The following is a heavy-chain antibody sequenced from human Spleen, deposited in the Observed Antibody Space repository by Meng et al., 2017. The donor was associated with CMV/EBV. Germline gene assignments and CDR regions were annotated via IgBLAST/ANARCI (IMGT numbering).Heavy chain of an antibody. Sequence: ASVKVSCKASGYTFMDYYMYWVRQAPGQGLEWMGWINPNSGDTKYAQKFQGRVTMTRDTSITTAYLELARLRSDDTAVFYWARMYYYDSRVYYPPGMDVWGQGTTVTVSS. J-gene: IGHJ6*02. CDR2: INPNSGDT. CDR3: ARMYYYDSRVYYPPGMDV. D-gene: IGHD3-22*01. V-gene: IGHV1-2*02. CDR1: GYTFMDYY.